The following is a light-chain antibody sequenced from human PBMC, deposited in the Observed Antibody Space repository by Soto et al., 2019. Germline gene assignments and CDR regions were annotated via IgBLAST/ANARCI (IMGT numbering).Light chain of an antibody. CDR1: QSISSW. CDR2: KAS. CDR3: QQYSSYTYT. J-gene: IGKJ2*01. V-gene: IGKV1-5*03. Sequence: DIQMTQSPSTLSASVGDRVTITCRASQSISSWLAWYQQKPGKAPNLLIYKASSLQSGVPSRFSGSGSGTEFALTVTSLQPDDPATYSCQQYSSYTYTFGQGTKLEVK.